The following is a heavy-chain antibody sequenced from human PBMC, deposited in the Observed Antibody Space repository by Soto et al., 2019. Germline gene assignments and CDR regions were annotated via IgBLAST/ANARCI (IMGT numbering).Heavy chain of an antibody. J-gene: IGHJ2*01. CDR3: ARPLYVSRGHGAGWYFDL. Sequence: QVQLVQSGAEVKKPGASVKVSCKASGYTFTSYGISWVRQAPGQGLEWMGWISAYNGNTNYAQKLQGRVTMTTDTSPSTAYLELRSLRSDDTAVYYCARPLYVSRGHGAGWYFDLWGRGTLVTVSS. CDR1: GYTFTSYG. D-gene: IGHD3-22*01. CDR2: ISAYNGNT. V-gene: IGHV1-18*01.